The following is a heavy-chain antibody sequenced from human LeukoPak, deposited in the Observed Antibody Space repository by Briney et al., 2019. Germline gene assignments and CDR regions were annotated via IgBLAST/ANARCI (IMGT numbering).Heavy chain of an antibody. CDR2: IRYDGSNK. CDR1: GFTFSSYG. CDR3: AKDFGSGAAFDI. J-gene: IGHJ3*02. D-gene: IGHD3-10*01. V-gene: IGHV3-30*02. Sequence: GGSLRLSCAASGFTFSSYGMHWVRQAPGKGLEWVAFIRYDGSNKYYADSVKGRFTISRDNSRNTLYLQMNSLRAEDTAVYYCAKDFGSGAAFDIWGQGTMVTVSS.